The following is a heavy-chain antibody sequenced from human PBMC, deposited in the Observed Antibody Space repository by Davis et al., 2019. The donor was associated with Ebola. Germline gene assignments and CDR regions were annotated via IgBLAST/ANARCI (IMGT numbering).Heavy chain of an antibody. CDR2: ISYDGSNK. J-gene: IGHJ6*02. D-gene: IGHD3-10*01. V-gene: IGHV3-30-3*01. CDR1: GFTFSSYA. Sequence: GGSLRLSCAASGFTFSSYAMHWVRQAPGKGLEWVAVISYDGSNKYYADSVKGRFTISRDNSKNTLYLQMNSLRAEDTAVYYCARGRVRGGHYYGMDVWGQGTTVTVSS. CDR3: ARGRVRGGHYYGMDV.